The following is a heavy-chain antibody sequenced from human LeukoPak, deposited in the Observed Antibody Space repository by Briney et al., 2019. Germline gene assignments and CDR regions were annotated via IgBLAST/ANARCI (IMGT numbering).Heavy chain of an antibody. J-gene: IGHJ4*02. V-gene: IGHV3-7*05. Sequence: GGSLRLSCAASGFTFSNYWMSWVRQAPGKGLEWVANIKQDGSEKYYVDSVKGRFTISRDNAKSSLFLQMNSLRAEDTAVYYCARDSSPGYYDYVWGTYPGYWGQGTLVTVSS. CDR1: GFTFSNYW. D-gene: IGHD3-16*02. CDR3: ARDSSPGYYDYVWGTYPGY. CDR2: IKQDGSEK.